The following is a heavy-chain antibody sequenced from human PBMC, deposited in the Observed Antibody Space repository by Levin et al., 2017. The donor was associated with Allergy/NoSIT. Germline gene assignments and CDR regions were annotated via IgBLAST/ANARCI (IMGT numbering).Heavy chain of an antibody. CDR2: ISGSGGST. CDR1: GFTFAGYA. J-gene: IGHJ4*02. Sequence: PGGSLRLSCAASGFTFAGYAMTWVRQAPGQGLEWVSAISGSGGSTYYADSVKGRFTISRDNSKNTLYLQMNSLRVEDTAVYYCAKDPDYDYVWLPDYWGQGTLVTVSS. D-gene: IGHD3-16*01. V-gene: IGHV3-23*01. CDR3: AKDPDYDYVWLPDY.